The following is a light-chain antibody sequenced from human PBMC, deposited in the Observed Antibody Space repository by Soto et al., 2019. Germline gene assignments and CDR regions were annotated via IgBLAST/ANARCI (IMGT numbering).Light chain of an antibody. Sequence: EIVLTQSPGTLSLSPGERATLSCRASQSLSSSQLAWYQQKPGQAPRLLIHDASSRATGISDRFTGSGSGTDFTLTISSLEPEDFAVYYCQHRMNWPLTFGQGTRLEIK. J-gene: IGKJ5*01. CDR1: QSLSSSQ. V-gene: IGKV3D-20*02. CDR2: DAS. CDR3: QHRMNWPLT.